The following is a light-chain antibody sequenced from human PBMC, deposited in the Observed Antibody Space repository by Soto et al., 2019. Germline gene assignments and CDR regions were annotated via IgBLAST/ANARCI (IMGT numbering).Light chain of an antibody. J-gene: IGKJ2*01. CDR1: QRVSSY. CDR2: DAS. CDR3: KQRSNWPPYT. V-gene: IGKV3-11*01. Sequence: EIVLTQSPSTLSLSPGETATLSSRAIQRVSSYLAWYQQKPGQAPSLLIYDASNRATGIPARFSGSGSGTDFTLTSSRLEPEDLAVYYCKQRSNWPPYTFGQGTKLESK.